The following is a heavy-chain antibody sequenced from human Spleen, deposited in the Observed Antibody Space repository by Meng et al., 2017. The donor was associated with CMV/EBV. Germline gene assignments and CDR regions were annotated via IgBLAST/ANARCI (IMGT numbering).Heavy chain of an antibody. D-gene: IGHD2-15*01. Sequence: ASVKVSCKTSGYNFTDYYMHWVRQAPGQGLEWMGWINPNSGGTNYAQKFQGRVTMTGDTSITTAYLGVSRLRPDDMATYYCARVKRYCTGGSCSSTGYYGMDVWGQGTTVTVSS. CDR3: ARVKRYCTGGSCSSTGYYGMDV. J-gene: IGHJ6*02. V-gene: IGHV1-2*02. CDR2: INPNSGGT. CDR1: GYNFTDYY.